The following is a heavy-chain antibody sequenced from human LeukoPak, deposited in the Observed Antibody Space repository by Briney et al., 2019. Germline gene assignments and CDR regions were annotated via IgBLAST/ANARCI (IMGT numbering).Heavy chain of an antibody. CDR1: GFTFRSYG. D-gene: IGHD3-22*01. CDR3: AVSSGYYYSRFDY. Sequence: GRSLRLSCAASGFTFRSYGMHRVRQAPGKGLEWVAVISYDGSNKYYADSVKGRFTISRDNSKSTLYLQMTSLRAEDTAVYYCAVSSGYYYSRFDYWGQGTLVTVSS. J-gene: IGHJ4*02. V-gene: IGHV3-30*03. CDR2: ISYDGSNK.